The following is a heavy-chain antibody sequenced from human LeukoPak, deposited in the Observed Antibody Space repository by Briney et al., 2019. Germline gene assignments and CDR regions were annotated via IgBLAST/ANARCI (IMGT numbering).Heavy chain of an antibody. CDR3: AKDQNRDYGLGAFDI. V-gene: IGHV3-30-3*01. CDR1: GFTFSSYA. D-gene: IGHD3-10*01. Sequence: GGSLRLSCAASGFTFSSYAMHWVRQAPGKGLEWVAVISYDGSNKYYADSVKGRFTISRDNSKNTLFLQMNSLRAEDTAIYYCAKDQNRDYGLGAFDIWGQGTMVTVSS. CDR2: ISYDGSNK. J-gene: IGHJ3*02.